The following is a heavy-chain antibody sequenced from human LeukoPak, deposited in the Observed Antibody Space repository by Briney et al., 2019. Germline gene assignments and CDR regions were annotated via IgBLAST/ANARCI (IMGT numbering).Heavy chain of an antibody. CDR2: IYSGGST. V-gene: IGHV3-53*01. D-gene: IGHD6-13*01. CDR1: GFTVSSNY. CDR3: ARAYSSSWYSYYYYYMDV. J-gene: IGHJ6*03. Sequence: PGGSLRLSCAASGFTVSSNYMSWVRQAPGKGLEWVSVIYSGGSTYYADSVKGRFTISRDNSKNTLYLQMNSLRAEDTAVYYCARAYSSSWYSYYYYYMDVWGKGTTVTVSS.